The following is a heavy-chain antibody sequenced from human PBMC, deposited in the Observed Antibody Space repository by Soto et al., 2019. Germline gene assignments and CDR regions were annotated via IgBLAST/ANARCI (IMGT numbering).Heavy chain of an antibody. J-gene: IGHJ5*02. CDR3: ARDRGPSSGYYPYWFDP. CDR1: GGTFSSYA. D-gene: IGHD3-22*01. V-gene: IGHV1-69*12. Sequence: QVQLVQSGAEVKKPGSSVKVSCKASGGTFSSYAITWVRQAPGQGLEWMGEIIPVFGTANYAQKFQGRVTITADESTSNAYMELGSLRSEDTAVYYCARDRGPSSGYYPYWFDPWGQGTLVTVSS. CDR2: IIPVFGTA.